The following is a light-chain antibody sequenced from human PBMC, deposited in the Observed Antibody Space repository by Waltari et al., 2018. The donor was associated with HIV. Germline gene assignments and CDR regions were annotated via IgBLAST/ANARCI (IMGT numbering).Light chain of an antibody. V-gene: IGLV1-44*01. Sequence: QSDLRPPPSASGTPGQRVAIACSGSSSHIGSNPVNCYQQLPGTAPKLLIHSNNQRPSGVPDRFSGSKSGTSASLAITGLQYEDEADYYCALWDDSLNGVLFGGGTKLTVL. CDR3: ALWDDSLNGVL. CDR1: SSHIGSNP. CDR2: SNN. J-gene: IGLJ2*01.